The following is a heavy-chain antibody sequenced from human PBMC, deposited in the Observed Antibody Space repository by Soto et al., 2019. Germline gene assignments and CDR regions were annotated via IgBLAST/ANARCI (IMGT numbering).Heavy chain of an antibody. CDR2: IIPILGIA. Sequence: QVQLVQSGAEVKKPGSSVKVSCKASGGTFSSYTISWVRQAPGQGLEWMGRIIPILGIANYAQKFQGRVTITADKSTSTDYMELSSLRSEDTAVYYCARGVSSGGALYGMDVWGQGTTVTVSS. J-gene: IGHJ6*02. CDR3: ARGVSSGGALYGMDV. CDR1: GGTFSSYT. V-gene: IGHV1-69*02. D-gene: IGHD6-19*01.